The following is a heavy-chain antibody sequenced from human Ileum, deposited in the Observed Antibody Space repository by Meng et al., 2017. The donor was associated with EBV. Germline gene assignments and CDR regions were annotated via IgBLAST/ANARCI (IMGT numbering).Heavy chain of an antibody. D-gene: IGHD3-22*01. V-gene: IGHV4-4*02. CDR3: ASSDYYRSDY. CDR2: TSHSGST. J-gene: IGHJ4*02. Sequence: QLRREESGPGLVKPSGTLSLPCAVSGGSISRSDWWSWVRQPPGKGLEWIGETSHSGSTNYSPSLKSRVTISLDKSKNQLSLKLNSVTAADTAVYYCASSDYYRSDYWGQGTLVTVSS. CDR1: GGSISRSDW.